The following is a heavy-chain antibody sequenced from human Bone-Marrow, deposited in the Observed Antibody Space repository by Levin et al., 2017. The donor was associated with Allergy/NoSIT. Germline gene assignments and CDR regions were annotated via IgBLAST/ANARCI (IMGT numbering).Heavy chain of an antibody. Sequence: GGSLRLSCAASGFTVSSNYMSWVRQAPGKGLEWVSVIYSGGSTYYADSVKGRFTISRDNSKNTLYLQMNSLRAEDTAVYYCARAKPDIMRSWYYDYWGQGTLVTVSS. CDR3: ARAKPDIMRSWYYDY. V-gene: IGHV3-53*01. D-gene: IGHD6-13*01. CDR2: IYSGGST. CDR1: GFTVSSNY. J-gene: IGHJ4*02.